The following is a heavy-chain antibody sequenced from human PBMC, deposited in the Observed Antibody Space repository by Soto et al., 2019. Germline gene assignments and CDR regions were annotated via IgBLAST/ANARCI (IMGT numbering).Heavy chain of an antibody. CDR3: TTEKIVVVPAAMTSPEYMDV. CDR2: IKSKTDGGTT. J-gene: IGHJ6*03. Sequence: PGGSLRLSCAASGFTFSNAWMSWIRQAPGKGLEWVGRIKSKTDGGTTDYAAPVKGRFTISRDDSKNTLYLQMNSLKTEDTAVYYCTTEKIVVVPAAMTSPEYMDVWGKGTTVTVS. D-gene: IGHD2-2*01. V-gene: IGHV3-15*01. CDR1: GFTFSNAW.